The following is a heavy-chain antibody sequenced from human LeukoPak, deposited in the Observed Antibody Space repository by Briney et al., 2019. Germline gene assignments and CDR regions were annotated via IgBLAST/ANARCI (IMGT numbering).Heavy chain of an antibody. CDR2: FDHENDET. V-gene: IGHV1-24*01. CDR3: ATDGSGRYSVDC. Sequence: ASVKVSCKVSGYTTSELSMYWVRQGPGKGLEWMGSFDHENDETIYAQNFQGRISMTEDTSTQTAYMELTSLGSEDTAVYYCATDGSGRYSVDCWGQGTLVTVSS. CDR1: GYTTSELS. D-gene: IGHD3-10*01. J-gene: IGHJ4*02.